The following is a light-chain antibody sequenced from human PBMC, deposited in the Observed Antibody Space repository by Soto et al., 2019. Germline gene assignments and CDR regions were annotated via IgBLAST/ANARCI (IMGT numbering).Light chain of an antibody. Sequence: QSALTQPASVSGSPGQSITISCTVTSSDVGGYNCVSWYQHHPGQAPKLMIYDVSNRPSGVSSRFAGSKSGNTASLTISGLHAEDEADYYCSSYTSGSKVFGTGTKLTVL. J-gene: IGLJ1*01. V-gene: IGLV2-14*03. CDR3: SSYTSGSKV. CDR2: DVS. CDR1: SSDVGGYNC.